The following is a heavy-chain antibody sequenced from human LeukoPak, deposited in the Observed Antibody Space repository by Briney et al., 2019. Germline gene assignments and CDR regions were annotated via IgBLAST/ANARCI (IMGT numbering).Heavy chain of an antibody. J-gene: IGHJ3*01. D-gene: IGHD6-13*01. V-gene: IGHV3-7*01. CDR3: ARAYSGNWYDAFDL. CDR2: IKEDGSEK. CDR1: GFIFSDYW. Sequence: PGGSLRLSCAASGFIFSDYWMSWVRQAPGKGLEWVANIKEDGSEKYYVDSVKGRFTISRDNAKNSLYLQMNRLRAEDTAIYYCARAYSGNWYDAFDLWGQGTMVTVSS.